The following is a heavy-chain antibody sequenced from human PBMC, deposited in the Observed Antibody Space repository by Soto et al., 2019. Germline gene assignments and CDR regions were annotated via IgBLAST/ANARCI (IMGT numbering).Heavy chain of an antibody. CDR2: IWFDGSKK. J-gene: IGHJ6*02. CDR3: ARELLYGSGSPNFHYYGMDV. CDR1: GIKFSSYR. D-gene: IGHD3-10*01. Sequence: SLTLCYAASGIKFSSYRIHLVRQAPGKGLEWVAVIWFDGSKKYYVDSVKGRFTISRDNYNNTLYLQINSLRAEDTGVYYCARELLYGSGSPNFHYYGMDVWGQGTTVTVSS. V-gene: IGHV3-33*01.